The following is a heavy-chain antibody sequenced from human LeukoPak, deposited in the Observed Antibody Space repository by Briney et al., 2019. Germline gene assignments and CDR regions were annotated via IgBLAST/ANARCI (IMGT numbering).Heavy chain of an antibody. D-gene: IGHD2-2*01. CDR1: GGSFSGYY. Sequence: TSETLSLTCAVCGGSFSGYYWSWIRQPPGKGLEWIGEINHSGSTNYNPSLKSRVTISVDTSKNQFSLKLSSVTAADTAVYYCAGGSYQPLLWWGQGTLVTVSS. V-gene: IGHV4-34*01. CDR2: INHSGST. CDR3: AGGSYQPLLW. J-gene: IGHJ4*02.